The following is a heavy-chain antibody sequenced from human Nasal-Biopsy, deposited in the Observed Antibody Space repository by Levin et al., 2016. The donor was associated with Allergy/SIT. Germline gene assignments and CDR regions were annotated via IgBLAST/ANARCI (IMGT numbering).Heavy chain of an antibody. CDR1: GYSFSNYW. D-gene: IGHD2-15*01. CDR3: ARQKAFCSGGTCAFDP. V-gene: IGHV5-10-1*01. J-gene: IGHJ5*02. CDR2: IDPSDSYT. Sequence: KVSCKGSGYSFSNYWITWVRQVPGKGLEWMGRIDPSDSYTTYSPSFQGHVTISADKSINTAYLRWSSLKASDSAMYYCARQKAFCSGGTCAFDPWGQGTLVTVSS.